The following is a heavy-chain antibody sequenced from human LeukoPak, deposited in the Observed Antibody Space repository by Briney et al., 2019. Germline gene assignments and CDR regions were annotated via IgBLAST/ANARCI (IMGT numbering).Heavy chain of an antibody. CDR1: GFSISSHS. Sequence: GGSLRLSCAASGFSISSHSMNGVRQAPGKGLEWVSSISSNSKSTYYADSVKGRFTISRDNAKNSLFLQMNSLRAEDTAVYYCAKSLAASVDWFDPWGQGTLVTVSS. CDR2: ISSNSKST. V-gene: IGHV3-21*01. J-gene: IGHJ5*02. CDR3: AKSLAASVDWFDP. D-gene: IGHD6-6*01.